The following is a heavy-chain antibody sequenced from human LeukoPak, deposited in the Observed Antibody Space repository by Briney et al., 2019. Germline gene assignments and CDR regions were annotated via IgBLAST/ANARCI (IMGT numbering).Heavy chain of an antibody. CDR3: ARGSRIQLWPFDY. D-gene: IGHD5-18*01. V-gene: IGHV3-7*01. J-gene: IGHJ4*02. Sequence: GGSLRLSFAASGFTFSSYWMSWVRQAPGKGLEWVANIKQDGSEKYYVDSVKGRFTISRNNAKNSLYLQMNSLRAEDTAVYYCARGSRIQLWPFDYWGQGTLVTVSS. CDR2: IKQDGSEK. CDR1: GFTFSSYW.